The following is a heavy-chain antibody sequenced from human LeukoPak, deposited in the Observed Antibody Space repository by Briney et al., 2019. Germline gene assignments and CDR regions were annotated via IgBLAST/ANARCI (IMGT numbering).Heavy chain of an antibody. Sequence: ASVKVSCKASGYTFTSYYMHWMRQGPGQGLEWMGWINPNSGGTNYAQKFQGRVSMTRDTSISTAYMELSRLRSDDTAVYYCARNTINWFDPWGQGVLVTVSS. J-gene: IGHJ5*02. CDR2: INPNSGGT. CDR1: GYTFTSYY. CDR3: ARNTINWFDP. V-gene: IGHV1-2*02. D-gene: IGHD5-24*01.